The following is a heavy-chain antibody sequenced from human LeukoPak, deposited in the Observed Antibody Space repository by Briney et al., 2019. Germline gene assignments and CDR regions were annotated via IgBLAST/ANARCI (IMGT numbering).Heavy chain of an antibody. CDR3: ARLRIPARYCSSTSCYELDY. J-gene: IGHJ4*02. D-gene: IGHD2-2*01. CDR2: IYYSGST. CDR1: GGSISSYY. Sequence: SETLSLTCTVTGGSISSYYWSWIRQPPGKGLEWIGYIYYSGSTNYNPSLKSRVTISVDTSKNQFSLKLSSVTAADTAVYYCARLRIPARYCSSTSCYELDYWGQGTLVTVSS. V-gene: IGHV4-59*08.